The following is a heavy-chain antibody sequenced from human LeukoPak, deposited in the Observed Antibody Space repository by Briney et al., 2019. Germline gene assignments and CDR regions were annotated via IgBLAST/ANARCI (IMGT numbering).Heavy chain of an antibody. CDR2: INPNSGGT. Sequence: ASVNVSCKASGYTFTVYYMHWVRQAPGQGLEWMGWINPNSGGTNYAQKFQGRVTMTRDTSISTAYMELSRLRSDDTAVYYCARDIVGGTVAGTFDWGQGTLVTVSS. V-gene: IGHV1-2*02. CDR3: ARDIVGGTVAGTFD. CDR1: GYTFTVYY. D-gene: IGHD6-19*01. J-gene: IGHJ4*02.